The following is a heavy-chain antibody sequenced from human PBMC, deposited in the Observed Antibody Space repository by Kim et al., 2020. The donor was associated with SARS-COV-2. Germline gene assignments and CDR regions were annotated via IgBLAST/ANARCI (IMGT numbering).Heavy chain of an antibody. D-gene: IGHD3-10*01. V-gene: IGHV3-49*03. CDR2: IRSKAYGGTT. J-gene: IGHJ6*02. CDR1: GFTFGDYA. Sequence: GGSLRLSCTASGFTFGDYAMSWFRQAPGKGLEWVGFIRSKAYGGTTEYAASVKGRFTISRDDSKSIAYLQMNSLKTEDTAVYYCTRGVRMVRGAGYYYYGMDVWGQGTTVTVSS. CDR3: TRGVRMVRGAGYYYYGMDV.